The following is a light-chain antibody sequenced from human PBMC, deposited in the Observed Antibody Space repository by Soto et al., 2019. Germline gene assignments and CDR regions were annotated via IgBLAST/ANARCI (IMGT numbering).Light chain of an antibody. CDR1: SSNIGAGYD. J-gene: IGLJ3*02. CDR3: QSYDSSLSGWV. Sequence: QLVLTQPPSVSGAPGQRVTISCTGSSSNIGAGYDVHWYQQLPGTAPKLLIYGNTNRPSGVPDRFSGSKSGTSADLAITGLQAADEADYYCQSYDSSLSGWVFGGGTKVTVL. CDR2: GNT. V-gene: IGLV1-40*01.